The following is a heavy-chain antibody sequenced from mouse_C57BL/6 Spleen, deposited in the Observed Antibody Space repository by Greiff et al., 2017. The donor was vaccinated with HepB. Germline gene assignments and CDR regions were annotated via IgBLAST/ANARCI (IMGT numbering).Heavy chain of an antibody. CDR1: GYTFTDYE. CDR2: IDPETGGT. J-gene: IGHJ3*01. CDR3: TRRTGTFRFAY. Sequence: VQLQQSGAELVRPGASVTLSCKASGYTFTDYEMHWVKQTPVHGLEWIGAIDPETGGTAYNQKFKGKAILTADKSSSTGYMELRSLTSEDSAVYYCTRRTGTFRFAYWGQGTLVTVSA. D-gene: IGHD4-1*01. V-gene: IGHV1-15*01.